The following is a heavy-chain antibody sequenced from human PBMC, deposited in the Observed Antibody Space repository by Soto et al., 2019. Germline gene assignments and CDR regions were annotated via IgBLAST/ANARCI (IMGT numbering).Heavy chain of an antibody. V-gene: IGHV4-30-2*01. J-gene: IGHJ4*02. CDR3: ARSYYYDSSGYFDY. Sequence: SETLSLTCAVSGGSISSGGYSWSWIRQPPGKGLEWIGYIYHSGSTYYNPSIKSRVTISVDRSKNQFSLKLSSVTAADTAVYYCARSYYYDSSGYFDYWGQGTLVTVSS. D-gene: IGHD3-22*01. CDR2: IYHSGST. CDR1: GGSISSGGYS.